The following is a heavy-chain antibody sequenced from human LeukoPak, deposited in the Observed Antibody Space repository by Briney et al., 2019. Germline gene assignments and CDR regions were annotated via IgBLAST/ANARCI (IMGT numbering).Heavy chain of an antibody. Sequence: GGSLRLSCAASGFTFSSYAMHWVRQAPGKGLEWVAVISYDGSNKYYADSVKGRFTISRDNSKNTLYLQMNSLRAEDTAVYYCARGPNYGGNGAALDYWGQGTLVTVSS. D-gene: IGHD4-23*01. J-gene: IGHJ4*02. CDR1: GFTFSSYA. V-gene: IGHV3-30-3*01. CDR3: ARGPNYGGNGAALDY. CDR2: ISYDGSNK.